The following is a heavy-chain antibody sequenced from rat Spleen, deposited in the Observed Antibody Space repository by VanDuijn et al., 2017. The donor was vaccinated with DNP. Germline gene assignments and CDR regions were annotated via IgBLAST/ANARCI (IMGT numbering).Heavy chain of an antibody. J-gene: IGHJ2*01. D-gene: IGHD2-7*01. CDR2: ISTGGGNT. Sequence: EVQLVESGGGLVQPGRSLKLSCAASGFTFSDYYMAWVRQAPTKGLEWVASISTGGGNTYYRDSVKGRFTMSRDNAKSNLYLQMNSLRSEDTAPYDCARLLAGRSYYFDYWGQGVMVTVSS. CDR1: GFTFSDYY. CDR3: ARLLAGRSYYFDY. V-gene: IGHV5-25*01.